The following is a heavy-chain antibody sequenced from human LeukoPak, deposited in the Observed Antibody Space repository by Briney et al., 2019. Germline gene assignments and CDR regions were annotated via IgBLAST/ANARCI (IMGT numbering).Heavy chain of an antibody. CDR3: AREMVDSSSWNPTYYSDY. V-gene: IGHV1-69*13. D-gene: IGHD6-13*01. CDR1: GGTLSSYA. CDR2: IIPIFGTA. Sequence: SVKVSCKASGGTLSSYAISWVRQAPGQGLEWMGGIIPIFGTANYAQKFQGRVTITADESTSTAYMELSSLRSEDTAGYYCAREMVDSSSWNPTYYSDYWGQGTLVTVSS. J-gene: IGHJ4*02.